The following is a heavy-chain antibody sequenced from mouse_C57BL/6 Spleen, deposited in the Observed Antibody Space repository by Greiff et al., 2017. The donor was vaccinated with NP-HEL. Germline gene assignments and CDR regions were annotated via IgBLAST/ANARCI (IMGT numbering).Heavy chain of an antibody. V-gene: IGHV1-74*01. Sequence: QVQLQQPGAELVKPGASVKVSCKASGYTFTSYWMHWVKQRPGQGLEWIGRIHPSDSDTNYNQQFQGKATLTVAISSSTAYMQLSSRTSEDSAVYYGAIGPYDHAWFAYWGQGTLVTVSA. CDR3: AIGPYDHAWFAY. D-gene: IGHD2-4*01. CDR2: IHPSDSDT. CDR1: GYTFTSYW. J-gene: IGHJ3*01.